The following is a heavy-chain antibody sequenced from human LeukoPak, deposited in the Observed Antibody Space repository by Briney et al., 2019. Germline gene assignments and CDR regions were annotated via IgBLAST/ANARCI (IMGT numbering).Heavy chain of an antibody. D-gene: IGHD5-18*01. V-gene: IGHV4-31*03. J-gene: IGHJ5*02. Sequence: SETLSLTCTVAGGSVSSGGNYWSWLRQHPGKGLEWIGYIYDSGSTFYNPSLKSRVTISIDTSKNQFSLKLTSVTAADTAVYSCARWRAMGTRWFDPWGPGTLVTVSS. CDR1: GGSVSSGGNY. CDR3: ARWRAMGTRWFDP. CDR2: IYDSGST.